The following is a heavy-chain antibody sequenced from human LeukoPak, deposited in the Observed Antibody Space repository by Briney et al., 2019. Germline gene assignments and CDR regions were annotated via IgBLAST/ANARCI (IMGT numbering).Heavy chain of an antibody. CDR2: LNDSGGST. CDR1: GFTFSSYA. CDR3: AKEPDPFRWFGEFKVQLQRPIRHYYFDS. Sequence: PGGSLRLSCAASGFTFSSYAMSWVRQAPGKGLEWVSALNDSGGSTDYADSVKGRFTISRDNSKNTLYLQKNSLRSEHTAVYYCAKEPDPFRWFGEFKVQLQRPIRHYYFDSWGQGTLVTVSS. J-gene: IGHJ4*02. D-gene: IGHD3-10*01. V-gene: IGHV3-23*01.